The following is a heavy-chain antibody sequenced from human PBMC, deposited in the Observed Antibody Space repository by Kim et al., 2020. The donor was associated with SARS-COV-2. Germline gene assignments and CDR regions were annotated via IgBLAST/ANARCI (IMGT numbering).Heavy chain of an antibody. Sequence: TYYNQSLKRRVTISVDTSKNQFSLRLSSVTAADTAVYYCASDSSEGWFDPWGQGTLVTVSS. V-gene: IGHV4-30-2*05. J-gene: IGHJ5*02. CDR3: ASDSSEGWFDP. CDR2: T. D-gene: IGHD6-19*01.